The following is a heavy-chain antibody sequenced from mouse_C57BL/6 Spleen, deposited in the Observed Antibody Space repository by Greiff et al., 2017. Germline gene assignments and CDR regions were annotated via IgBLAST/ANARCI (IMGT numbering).Heavy chain of an antibody. J-gene: IGHJ2*01. CDR3: ARLNYGSPDY. V-gene: IGHV1-69*01. CDR1: GYTFTSYW. D-gene: IGHD1-1*01. CDR2: IDPSDSYT. Sequence: QVHVKQPGAELVMPGASVKLSCKASGYTFTSYWMHWVKQRPGQGLEWIGEIDPSDSYTNYNQKFKGKSTLTVDKSSSTAYMQLSSLTSEDSAVYYCARLNYGSPDYWGQGTTRTVSS.